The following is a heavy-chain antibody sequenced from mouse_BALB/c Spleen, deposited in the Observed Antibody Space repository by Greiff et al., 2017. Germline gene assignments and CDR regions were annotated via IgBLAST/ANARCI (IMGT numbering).Heavy chain of an antibody. V-gene: IGHV1S41*01. Sequence: DLVKPGASVKLSCKASGYTFTSYWINWIKQRPGQGLEWIGRIAPGSGSTYYNEMFKGKATLTVYTSSSTAYIQLSSLSSEDSAVYFCSSSMDYWGQGTSVTVSS. CDR2: IAPGSGST. CDR1: GYTFTSYW. CDR3: SSSMDY. J-gene: IGHJ4*01.